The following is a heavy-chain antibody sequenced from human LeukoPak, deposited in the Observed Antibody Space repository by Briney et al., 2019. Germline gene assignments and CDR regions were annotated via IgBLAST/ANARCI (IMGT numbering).Heavy chain of an antibody. Sequence: GAAVKVSCKASGYTFTCYYMHWVRQAPGQGVEWMGWINPNSGGTNYAQKFQGRVNMTRDTSISTAYMERSRLRSDDTGVYYRARDLTMLTGVDYWGQGTLVTVSS. CDR3: ARDLTMLTGVDY. V-gene: IGHV1-2*02. D-gene: IGHD3-16*01. CDR2: INPNSGGT. J-gene: IGHJ4*02. CDR1: GYTFTCYY.